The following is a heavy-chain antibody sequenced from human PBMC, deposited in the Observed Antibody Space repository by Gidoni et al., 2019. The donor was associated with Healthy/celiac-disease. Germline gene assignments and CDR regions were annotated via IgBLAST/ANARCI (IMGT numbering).Heavy chain of an antibody. V-gene: IGHV3-48*02. Sequence: EVQLVESGGGLVQPGGSLRLSCAASGFTVSSYSMNWVRQAPGKGLEWVSYISSSSSTIYYADSVKGRFTISRDNAKNSLYLQMNSLRDEDTAVYYCARMHDFWSGDADYWGQGTLVTVSS. CDR1: GFTVSSYS. CDR2: ISSSSSTI. J-gene: IGHJ4*02. D-gene: IGHD3-3*01. CDR3: ARMHDFWSGDADY.